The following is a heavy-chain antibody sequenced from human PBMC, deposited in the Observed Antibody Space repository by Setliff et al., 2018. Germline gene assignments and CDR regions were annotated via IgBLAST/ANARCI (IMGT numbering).Heavy chain of an antibody. CDR3: AKELAVAGSCIDY. D-gene: IGHD6-19*01. CDR2: IWYDGINK. CDR1: GFIFSNYG. Sequence: PGESLKISCAASGFIFSNYGMHWVRQAPGKGLEWVAVIWYDGINKYYADSVKGRFTISRDISKNTLYLQMNNLRAEDTAVYYCAKELAVAGSCIDYWGQGTLVTVSS. J-gene: IGHJ4*02. V-gene: IGHV3-33*06.